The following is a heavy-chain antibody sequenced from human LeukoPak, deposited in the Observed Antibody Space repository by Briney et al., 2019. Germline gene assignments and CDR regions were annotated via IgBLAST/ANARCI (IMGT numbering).Heavy chain of an antibody. J-gene: IGHJ4*02. Sequence: AETLSLTCAVSGWSFSGHFWSWIRQTPGKGLQWIGEINHSETTTYNPSIKRRVSISADVSKNQFSLKLNSVTAAETALYYWTKGTDSMAKEFDYWGQGTLVTVSS. CDR3: TKGTDSMAKEFDY. CDR1: GWSFSGHF. CDR2: INHSETT. D-gene: IGHD4-11*01. V-gene: IGHV4-34*01.